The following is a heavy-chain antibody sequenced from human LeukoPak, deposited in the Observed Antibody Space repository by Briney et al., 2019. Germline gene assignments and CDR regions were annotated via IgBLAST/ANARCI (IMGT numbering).Heavy chain of an antibody. CDR2: VDSGGST. V-gene: IGHV3-66*01. D-gene: IGHD6-19*01. Sequence: GRSLRLSCAASGFTVSSYYMSWVRQAPGKGLEWVSVVDSGGSTYYADSVKGRFTISRDHSKNTLYLQMNSLRAEDTAVYYCARWRGSSGWYHGAYFDYWGQGTLVTVSS. CDR3: ARWRGSSGWYHGAYFDY. CDR1: GFTVSSYY. J-gene: IGHJ4*02.